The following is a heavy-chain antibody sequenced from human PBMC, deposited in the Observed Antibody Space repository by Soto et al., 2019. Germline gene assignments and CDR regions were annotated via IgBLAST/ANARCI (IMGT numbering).Heavy chain of an antibody. J-gene: IGHJ2*01. V-gene: IGHV4-39*01. CDR2: MHYNGNT. Sequence: QLQLQESGPGLVKPSETLSLTCTVSSGSISSSSYYWGWIRQPPGKGLEWIGSMHYNGNTYYNPSLKSRITMSVDTSKNQFSLMLSSVTAADTAVYYCARPRGSTTWFWYFELWGRGTLVPVSS. CDR3: ARPRGSTTWFWYFEL. CDR1: SGSISSSSYY. D-gene: IGHD2-15*01.